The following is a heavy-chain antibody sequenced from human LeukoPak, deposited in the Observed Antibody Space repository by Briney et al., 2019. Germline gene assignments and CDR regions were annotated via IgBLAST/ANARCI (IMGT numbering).Heavy chain of an antibody. Sequence: ASVRVSCKASGYTFTSYYMHWVRQAPGQGLEWMGIINPSGGSTSYAQKFQGRVTMTRDTSTSTVYMELSSLRSEDTAVYYCARDRYGGGFDYWGQGTLVTVSS. CDR3: ARDRYGGGFDY. V-gene: IGHV1-46*01. CDR1: GYTFTSYY. D-gene: IGHD4-23*01. J-gene: IGHJ4*02. CDR2: INPSGGST.